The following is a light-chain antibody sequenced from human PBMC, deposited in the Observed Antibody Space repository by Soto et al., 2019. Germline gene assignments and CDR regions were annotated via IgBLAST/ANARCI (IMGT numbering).Light chain of an antibody. CDR3: QTWGTGIVT. J-gene: IGLJ2*01. V-gene: IGLV4-69*01. CDR2: INSDGSH. CDR1: SGHTNYA. Sequence: QAVVTQSPSASASPGASVKLTCTLSSGHTNYAIAWHQQQPEKGPRFLMKINSDGSHSTGDGVPDRFSGSSSGAERYFTISSLQSEDEADYYCQTWGTGIVTFGGGTKLTVL.